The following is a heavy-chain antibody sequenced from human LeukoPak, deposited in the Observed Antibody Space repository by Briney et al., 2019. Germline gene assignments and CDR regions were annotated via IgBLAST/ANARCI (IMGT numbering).Heavy chain of an antibody. D-gene: IGHD5-24*01. CDR1: AGSFSGQA. J-gene: IGHJ4*02. Sequence: GASVKVSCKASAGSFSGQAITWVRQAPGQGLECLGRIIPIFGSTEYAQKFQGRVTITTDKSATTAYMELSSLRSDDTAVYYCARVRDGYNSGFYYFDYWGQGTLVTVSS. CDR2: IIPIFGST. V-gene: IGHV1-69*05. CDR3: ARVRDGYNSGFYYFDY.